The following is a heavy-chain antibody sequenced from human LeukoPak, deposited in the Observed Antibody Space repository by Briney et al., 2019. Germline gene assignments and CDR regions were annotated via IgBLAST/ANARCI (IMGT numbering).Heavy chain of an antibody. J-gene: IGHJ4*02. CDR1: GGSISSDY. Sequence: TSVTLSLTCTVSGGSISSDYWSWIRQSPGRGLEYIGYISSTGDTNYNPSLKSRVTMSVETSENQLSLNLNSVTAADTAVYFYARHESRGTHPLHDWGQGILVTVSS. CDR3: ARHESRGTHPLHD. D-gene: IGHD1-26*01. V-gene: IGHV4-59*08. CDR2: ISSTGDT.